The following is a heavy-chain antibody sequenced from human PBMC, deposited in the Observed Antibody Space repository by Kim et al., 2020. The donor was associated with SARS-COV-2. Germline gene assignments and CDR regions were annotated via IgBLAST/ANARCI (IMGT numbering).Heavy chain of an antibody. J-gene: IGHJ6*02. D-gene: IGHD3-3*01. CDR3: ARDLHYDFWSGKGHGMDV. Sequence: KSRVTISVDKSKNQFSLKLSSVTAADTAVYYCARDLHYDFWSGKGHGMDVWGQGTTVTVSS. V-gene: IGHV4-4*02.